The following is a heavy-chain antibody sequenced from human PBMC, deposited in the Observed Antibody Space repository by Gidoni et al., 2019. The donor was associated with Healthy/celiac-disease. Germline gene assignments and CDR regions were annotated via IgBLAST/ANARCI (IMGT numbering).Heavy chain of an antibody. J-gene: IGHJ4*02. CDR3: ARDIGDSSSY. V-gene: IGHV3-30*03. CDR2: ISYDGSNK. Sequence: SGFTFSSDGMHWVRQAPGKGLEWVAVISYDGSNKYYADSVKGRFTISRDNSKNTLYLQMNSLRAEDTAVYYCARDIGDSSSYWGQGTLVTVSS. D-gene: IGHD6-6*01. CDR1: GFTFSSDG.